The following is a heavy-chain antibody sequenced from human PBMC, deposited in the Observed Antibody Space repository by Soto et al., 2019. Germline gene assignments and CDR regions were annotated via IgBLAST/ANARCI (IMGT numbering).Heavy chain of an antibody. Sequence: GGSLRLSCAASGFTFSSYSINWVRQAPGKGLEWVSSISSTGGSIYYADSVKGRFTISRDNAKNSLYLQMDSLKAEDTAVYYCARNTLRGGQGTLVTVSS. CDR1: GFTFSSYS. CDR2: ISSTGGSI. CDR3: ARNTLR. D-gene: IGHD2-2*02. J-gene: IGHJ4*02. V-gene: IGHV3-21*01.